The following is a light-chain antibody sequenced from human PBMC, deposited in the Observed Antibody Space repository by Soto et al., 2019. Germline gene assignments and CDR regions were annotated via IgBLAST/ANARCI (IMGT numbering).Light chain of an antibody. J-gene: IGKJ2*01. CDR1: QSISSNY. Sequence: EIVLTQSPGTLSLSPGERATLSCRASQSISSNYLAWYQQNPGQAPRLLIYGASSRATGIPDRFSGSGSGTDFTLTISRLEPEDFAVYYCQQYGSSPPRTFGQGTKLEIK. V-gene: IGKV3-20*01. CDR2: GAS. CDR3: QQYGSSPPRT.